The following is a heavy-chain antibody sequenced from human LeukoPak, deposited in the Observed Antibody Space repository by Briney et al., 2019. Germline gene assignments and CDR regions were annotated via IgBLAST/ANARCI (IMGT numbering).Heavy chain of an antibody. D-gene: IGHD3-9*01. CDR1: GFTFSSYA. V-gene: IGHV3-30*04. Sequence: GRSLRLSCAASGFTFSSYAMHWVRQAPGKGLEWVAVISYDGSNKYYADSVKGRFTISRDNSKNTLYLQMNSLRAEDTAVYYCARDMTGSHNWFDPWGQGTLVTVPS. CDR2: ISYDGSNK. CDR3: ARDMTGSHNWFDP. J-gene: IGHJ5*02.